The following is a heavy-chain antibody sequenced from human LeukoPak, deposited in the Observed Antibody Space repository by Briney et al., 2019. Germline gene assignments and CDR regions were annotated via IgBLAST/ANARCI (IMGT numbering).Heavy chain of an antibody. D-gene: IGHD2-2*03. CDR1: GDSINSGSYH. Sequence: SETLSLTCTVSGDSINSGSYHWGWIRQPPGKGLEWIGSIQHSGNTYYNTSLKSRLTISVDTSKNQFSLKLNSVTAADTAVYYCARDGSHWGQGTLVTVSS. CDR2: IQHSGNT. J-gene: IGHJ4*02. CDR3: ARDGSH. V-gene: IGHV4-39*02.